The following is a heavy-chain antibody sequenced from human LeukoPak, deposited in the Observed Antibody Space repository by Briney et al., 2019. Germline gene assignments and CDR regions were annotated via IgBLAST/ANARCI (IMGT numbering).Heavy chain of an antibody. D-gene: IGHD5-24*01. J-gene: IGHJ3*01. V-gene: IGHV1-2*02. CDR3: AREVWLT. CDR2: INPKNGGT. CDR1: GYTFTGYY. Sequence: EASVKVSCKASGYTFTGYYMHWVRQAPGQGLEWMGWINPKNGGTNSAQKLQGRVTMTRDTSISTAYMELRRPRSDDTAVYYCAREVWLTWGQGTMVTVSS.